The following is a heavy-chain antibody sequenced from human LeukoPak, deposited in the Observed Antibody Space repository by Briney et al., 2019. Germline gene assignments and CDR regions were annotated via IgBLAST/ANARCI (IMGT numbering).Heavy chain of an antibody. CDR3: AAFCGSTSCYGSIF. J-gene: IGHJ4*02. V-gene: IGHV4-4*07. D-gene: IGHD2-2*01. Sequence: SETPSLTCTVSGDSINSHYWSWIRQPAGKGLEWIGRIYSTGSTNYNPSLRSRVTMSIDMSKNQFSLRLTSVTAADTAFYYCAAFCGSTSCYGSIFWGQGILVTVSS. CDR2: IYSTGST. CDR1: GDSINSHY.